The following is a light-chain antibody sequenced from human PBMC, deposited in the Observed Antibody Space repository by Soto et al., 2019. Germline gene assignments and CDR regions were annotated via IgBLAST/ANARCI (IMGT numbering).Light chain of an antibody. V-gene: IGKV3D-11*02. CDR1: QSVTTN. J-gene: IGKJ1*01. CDR3: QQHLGRHT. Sequence: EVVMTHSPATLAVSPCEGATLSFRASQSVTTNMAWYQQKPGQAPRLLIYDASKRATGIPVRFSGSGSGTDFTLTISSLEPEDSAVYYCQQHLGRHTFGQGTEV. CDR2: DAS.